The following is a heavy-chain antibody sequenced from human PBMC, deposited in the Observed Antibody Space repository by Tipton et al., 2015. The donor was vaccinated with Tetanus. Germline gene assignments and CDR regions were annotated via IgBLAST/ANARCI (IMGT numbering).Heavy chain of an antibody. D-gene: IGHD4-17*01. CDR1: GFSFSTYN. J-gene: IGHJ1*01. V-gene: IGHV3-33*01. Sequence: LSLTCAASGFSFSTYNFHWVRQAPGKGLEWVAVIWYDGTTKYYADSVNGRFTISRDNSKNTLFLQMNSLRAEDTAVYYCARETSLTTSYWGQGTLVTVSS. CDR2: IWYDGTTK. CDR3: ARETSLTTSY.